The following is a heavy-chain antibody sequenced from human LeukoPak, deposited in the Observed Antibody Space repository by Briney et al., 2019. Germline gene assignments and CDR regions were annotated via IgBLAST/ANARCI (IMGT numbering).Heavy chain of an antibody. J-gene: IGHJ4*02. D-gene: IGHD6-19*01. V-gene: IGHV3-30-3*01. CDR3: AKGPLIEVAGTTWDY. Sequence: PGGSLRLSCAASGFTFSSYAMHWVCQAPGKGLEWVAVISYDGSNKYYADSVKGRFTISRDNSKNTLHLQMNSLRAQDTAVYYCAKGPLIEVAGTTWDYWGQGTLVTVSS. CDR1: GFTFSSYA. CDR2: ISYDGSNK.